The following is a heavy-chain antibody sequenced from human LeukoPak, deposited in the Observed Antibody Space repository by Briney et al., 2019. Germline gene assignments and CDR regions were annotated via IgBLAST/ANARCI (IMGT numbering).Heavy chain of an antibody. V-gene: IGHV4-59*01. Sequence: SETLSLTCTVSGGSISSYYWSWIRQPPGKGLEWIGYIYYSGSTNYNPSLKSRVTISVDTSKNQFSLKLSSATAADTAVYYCARAPTRRDAFDIWGQGTMVTVSS. J-gene: IGHJ3*02. CDR2: IYYSGST. CDR1: GGSISSYY. CDR3: ARAPTRRDAFDI.